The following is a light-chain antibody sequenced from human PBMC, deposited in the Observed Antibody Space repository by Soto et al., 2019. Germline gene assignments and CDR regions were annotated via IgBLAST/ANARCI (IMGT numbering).Light chain of an antibody. CDR1: QTINSW. J-gene: IGKJ2*01. V-gene: IGKV1-5*03. CDR2: KAS. CDR3: QQYNSYSYT. Sequence: DIQMTQSPSTLSASAGDRVTITCLASQTINSWLAWYQHKPGKAPKLLIYKASSLESGVPSRFSGSGSGTEFTLTISSLQPDDFATYYCQQYNSYSYTFGQGTKLEIK.